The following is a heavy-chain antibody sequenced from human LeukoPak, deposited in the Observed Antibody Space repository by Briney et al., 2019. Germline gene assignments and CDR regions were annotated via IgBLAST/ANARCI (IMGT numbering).Heavy chain of an antibody. D-gene: IGHD2-8*01. Sequence: PSETLSLTCTVSGGSISGYYWSWIRQPPGKGLEWIGYISYTGIANYNPSLKSRVTISLDTSKNQFSLKLSSVTAADTAVYYCASGLGYCTNGVCFPPYYFDYWGQGTLVTVSS. CDR2: ISYTGIA. V-gene: IGHV4-59*12. CDR1: GGSISGYY. J-gene: IGHJ4*02. CDR3: ASGLGYCTNGVCFPPYYFDY.